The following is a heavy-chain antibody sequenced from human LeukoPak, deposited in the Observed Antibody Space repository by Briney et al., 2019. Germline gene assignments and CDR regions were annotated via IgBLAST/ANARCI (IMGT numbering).Heavy chain of an antibody. J-gene: IGHJ4*02. CDR2: ISGSGYSGSGYSI. CDR1: GFTFSDYY. V-gene: IGHV3-11*01. CDR3: AKTGPATEGWYTD. D-gene: IGHD6-19*01. Sequence: GGSLRLSCAASGFTFSDYYMSWIRQAPGKGLEWVSFISGSGYSGSGYSIHYADSVKGRFTISRDNAKNSLYLQMNSLRAEDTAVYYCAKTGPATEGWYTDWGQGTLITGSS.